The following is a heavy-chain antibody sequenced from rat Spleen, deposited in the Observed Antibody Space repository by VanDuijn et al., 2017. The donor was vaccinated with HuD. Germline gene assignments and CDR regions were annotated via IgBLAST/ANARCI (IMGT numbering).Heavy chain of an antibody. CDR3: ARLYYGFWYFDF. V-gene: IGHV5-22*01. J-gene: IGHJ1*01. CDR2: IHYEGSST. D-gene: IGHD1-7*01. CDR1: GFSLSNYG. Sequence: VQLKESGPDLVQPSQTLSLTCTVSGFSLSNYGVSWVRQAPTKGLEWVASIHYEGSSTYYGDSVKGRFTISRDNAKITLYLQMNSLRSEDTATYYCARLYYGFWYFDFWGPGTMVTVSS.